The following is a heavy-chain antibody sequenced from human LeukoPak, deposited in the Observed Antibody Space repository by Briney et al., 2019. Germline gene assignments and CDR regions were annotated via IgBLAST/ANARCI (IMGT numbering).Heavy chain of an antibody. V-gene: IGHV4-39*01. CDR1: GGSIRSNTNYWGWNSSNY. CDR3: ARLIATTLGSYYGWFDP. J-gene: IGHJ5*02. CDR2: FYYSGST. Sequence: PSETLSLTCTVSGGSIRSNTNYWGWNSSNYWGWIRQPPGRWLGWFGGFYYSGSTYYNPSLKSRVTISVDTSKNQFSLKLSSVTAADTAVYYCARLIATTLGSYYGWFDPWGQGTLVTVSS. D-gene: IGHD1-26*01.